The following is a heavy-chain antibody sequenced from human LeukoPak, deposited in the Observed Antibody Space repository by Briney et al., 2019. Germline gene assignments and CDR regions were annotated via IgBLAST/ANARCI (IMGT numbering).Heavy chain of an antibody. J-gene: IGHJ4*02. V-gene: IGHV3-21*01. CDR3: ARPHGRVAVAGTTIDY. Sequence: GSLRLSCAASVFTFSSYSMNWVRQAPGKGLEWVSSISSSSSYIYYADSVKGRFTISRDNAKNSLYLQMNSLRAEDTAVYYCARPHGRVAVAGTTIDYWGQGTLVTVSS. D-gene: IGHD6-19*01. CDR1: VFTFSSYS. CDR2: ISSSSSYI.